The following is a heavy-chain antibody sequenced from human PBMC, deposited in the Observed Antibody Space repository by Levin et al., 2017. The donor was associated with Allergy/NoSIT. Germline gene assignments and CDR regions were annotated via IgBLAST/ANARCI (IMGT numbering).Heavy chain of an antibody. CDR1: GFSVSSDY. D-gene: IGHD2/OR15-2a*01. J-gene: IGHJ4*02. Sequence: GGSLRLSCGASGFSVSSDYMSWVRQPPGKGLEWVSVKYRGGSTYYADSVRGRFAISRDDSKNTVDLQMNSRRVEDTGTYFCARGKEDQSFYVPGSYYLDLWGQGTQVVVSS. CDR3: ARGKEDQSFYVPGSYYLDL. V-gene: IGHV3-53*01. CDR2: KYRGGST.